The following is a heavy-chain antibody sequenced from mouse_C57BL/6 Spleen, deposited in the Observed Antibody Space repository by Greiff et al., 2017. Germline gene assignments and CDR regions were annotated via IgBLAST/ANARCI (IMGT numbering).Heavy chain of an antibody. CDR3: ARIPTDGYGAY. D-gene: IGHD2-3*01. CDR2: IHPNSGST. V-gene: IGHV1-64*01. J-gene: IGHJ3*01. Sequence: VQLQQPGAELVKPGASVKLSCKASGYTFTSYWMHWVKQRPGQGLEWIGMIHPNSGSTNYNEKFKSKATLTVDKSSSTAYMQLSSLTSEDSAVYYCARIPTDGYGAYWGQGTLVTVSA. CDR1: GYTFTSYW.